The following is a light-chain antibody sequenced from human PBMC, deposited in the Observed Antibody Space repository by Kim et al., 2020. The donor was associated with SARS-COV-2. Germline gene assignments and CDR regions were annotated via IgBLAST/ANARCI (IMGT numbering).Light chain of an antibody. CDR2: DGT. J-gene: IGLJ2*01. V-gene: IGLV2-14*03. CDR3: SSYTTTSAVV. Sequence: GESITISCKGNSSDIGGYNYGSCDQQHPGNAPKLMIYDGTKRPSVVSDRFAGSKAANKASLTIVGLQAEDEADYYCSSYTTTSAVVFGGGTKVTVL. CDR1: SSDIGGYNY.